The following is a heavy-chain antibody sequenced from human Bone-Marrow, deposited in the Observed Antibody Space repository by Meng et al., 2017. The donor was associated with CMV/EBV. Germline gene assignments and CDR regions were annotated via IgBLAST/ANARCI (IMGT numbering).Heavy chain of an antibody. CDR3: ARYSVYDLFFEY. Sequence: SGPTLVKPTQTLTLTCTFSGFSFSTDGVGVGWIRQPPGKALEWLALIYWNDDKRYSPSLKTRLTITKATSKNQVVLTMTNMDPVDTATYFCARYSVYDLFFEYWGQGALVTVSS. D-gene: IGHD5/OR15-5a*01. J-gene: IGHJ4*02. CDR1: GFSFSTDGVG. V-gene: IGHV2-5*01. CDR2: IYWNDDK.